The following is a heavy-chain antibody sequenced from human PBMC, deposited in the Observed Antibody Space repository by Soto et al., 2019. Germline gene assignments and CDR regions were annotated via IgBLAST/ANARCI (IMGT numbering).Heavy chain of an antibody. CDR3: AKLVATRGEIDY. V-gene: IGHV3-23*01. D-gene: IGHD5-12*01. CDR2: ISVSGGST. J-gene: IGHJ4*02. CDR1: GFTFSNYA. Sequence: GGSLRLSCAASGFTFSNYAMSWVRQAPGKGLEWVSSISVSGGSTYYADSVKGRFTISRDNSKNTLYLQMNSLRAEDTAIYYCAKLVATRGEIDYWGQGTLVTVSS.